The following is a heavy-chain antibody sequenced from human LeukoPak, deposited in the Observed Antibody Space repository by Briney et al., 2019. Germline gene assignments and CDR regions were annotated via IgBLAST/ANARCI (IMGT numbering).Heavy chain of an antibody. Sequence: ASVKVSCKASGYTFTSYYMHWVRQAPGQGLKWMGIINPIGGSTTYAQKFQGRVTMTRDTSTSTVYMELSSLRSEDTAVYYCARGSSSGWSGYWYFDLWGRGTLITVSS. V-gene: IGHV1-46*01. CDR3: ARGSSSGWSGYWYFDL. CDR2: INPIGGST. CDR1: GYTFTSYY. J-gene: IGHJ2*01. D-gene: IGHD6-19*01.